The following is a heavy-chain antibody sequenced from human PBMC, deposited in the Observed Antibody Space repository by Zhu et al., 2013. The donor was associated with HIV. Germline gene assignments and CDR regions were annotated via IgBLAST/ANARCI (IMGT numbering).Heavy chain of an antibody. J-gene: IGHJ3*02. CDR1: GYNFINYY. CDR2: VDPKAGTT. CDR3: TTYYRRGSFEI. D-gene: IGHD1-26*01. V-gene: IGHV1-46*04. Sequence: QVRLEQSGAEVRQPGASMKASCKAFGYNFINYYIHWVRQAPGQGLEWMGVVDPKAGTTIYSQKLQGRVALTRDTSTNTVYVELTSLKYEDTAIYYCTTYYRRGSFEIWGQGTLVTVS.